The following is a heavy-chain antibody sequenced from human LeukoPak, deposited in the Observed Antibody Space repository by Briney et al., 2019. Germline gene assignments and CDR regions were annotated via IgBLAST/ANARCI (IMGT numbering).Heavy chain of an antibody. V-gene: IGHV4-30-4*01. CDR1: AGSISSDNYQ. Sequence: PSETLSLTCSVSAGSISSDNYQWSWVRQPPGKGLEWIGYVNYSGSTYYNPSLKSRVTISVDTSNNQFSLRLSSVTAADPAVYYCARYGSGSTWFDPWGKGTLVTVSS. D-gene: IGHD3-10*01. CDR2: VNYSGST. CDR3: ARYGSGSTWFDP. J-gene: IGHJ5*02.